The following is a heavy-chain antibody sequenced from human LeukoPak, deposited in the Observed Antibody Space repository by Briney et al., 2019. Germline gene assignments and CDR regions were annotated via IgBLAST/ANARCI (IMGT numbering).Heavy chain of an antibody. J-gene: IGHJ6*03. CDR3: ARPRYSGGMDV. CDR2: ISSSGTTI. CDR1: GFTFTSYE. Sequence: GGSLRLSCAASGFTFTSYEMNWVRQAPGKGLEWVSYISSSGTTIYYADSLKGRFTISRDNAKNSLYLQMNSLRAEDTAVYYCARPRYSGGMDVSGKGTTVTVSS. V-gene: IGHV3-48*03. D-gene: IGHD2-15*01.